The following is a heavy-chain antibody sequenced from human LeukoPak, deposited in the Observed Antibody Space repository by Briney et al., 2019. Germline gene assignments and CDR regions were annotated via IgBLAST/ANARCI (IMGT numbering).Heavy chain of an antibody. CDR3: ARGGSVAAADYWYFDL. D-gene: IGHD6-13*01. Sequence: QAGGSLRLSCAASGFTFSSYSMNWVRQAPGKGLEWVSYISSSSSTIYYADSVKGRFTISRDNAKNSLYLQMNSLRAEDTAVYYCARGGSVAAADYWYFDLWGRGTLVTVSS. V-gene: IGHV3-48*04. CDR2: ISSSSSTI. CDR1: GFTFSSYS. J-gene: IGHJ2*01.